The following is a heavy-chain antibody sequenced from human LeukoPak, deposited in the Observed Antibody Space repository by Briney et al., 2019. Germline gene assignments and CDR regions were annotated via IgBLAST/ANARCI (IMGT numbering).Heavy chain of an antibody. D-gene: IGHD5-12*01. V-gene: IGHV4-59*12. CDR3: TRDSSGYDWFYDY. J-gene: IGHJ4*02. CDR1: GGSISSYY. CDR2: IYYSGST. Sequence: SETLSLTCTVSGGSISSYYWSWIRQPPGKGLEWIGYIYYSGSTNYNPSLKSRVTMSVDTSKNQFSLMLSSVTAADTAVYYCTRDSSGYDWFYDYWGQGTLVTVSS.